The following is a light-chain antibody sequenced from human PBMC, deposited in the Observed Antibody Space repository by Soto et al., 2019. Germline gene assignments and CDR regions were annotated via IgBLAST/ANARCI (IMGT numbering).Light chain of an antibody. V-gene: IGLV2-14*01. CDR1: SSDVGGYNY. J-gene: IGLJ3*02. CDR2: EVS. Sequence: QSVLIQPASVSGSPGQSITISCTGTSSDVGGYNYVSWYQQHPGKAPKLIIYEVSNRPSGVSNRFSGSKSGNTASLTVSGLQAEDEADYYCSSYSSVTTLGVFGGGTKLTVL. CDR3: SSYSSVTTLGV.